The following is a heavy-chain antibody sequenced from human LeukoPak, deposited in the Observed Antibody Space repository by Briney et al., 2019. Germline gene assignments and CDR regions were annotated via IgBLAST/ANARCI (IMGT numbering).Heavy chain of an antibody. CDR1: GFTFSSYA. J-gene: IGHJ4*02. V-gene: IGHV3-23*01. D-gene: IGHD3-22*01. CDR2: ISGSGGST. CDR3: AKDRSANYYDSSGLDY. Sequence: GGSLRLSCAASGFTFSSYAMHWVRQAPGKGLEWVSAISGSGGSTYYADSVKGRFTISRDNSKNTLYLQMNSLRAEDTAVYYCAKDRSANYYDSSGLDYWGQGTLVTVSS.